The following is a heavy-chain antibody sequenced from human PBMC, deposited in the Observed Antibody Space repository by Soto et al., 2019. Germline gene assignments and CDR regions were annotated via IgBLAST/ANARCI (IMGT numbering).Heavy chain of an antibody. J-gene: IGHJ6*02. CDR1: GGSISSHF. V-gene: IGHV4-59*07. CDR3: AHCSSSWYGMDV. CDR2: NYYTGST. Sequence: QVQLQESGPGLVKPSDTLSLTCTVSGGSISSHFWTWIRQPPGKGLEWIGYNYYTGSTNYNPALKSRVTITIDTSKLQFSLKLSSVTAADTAVYYWAHCSSSWYGMDVWGQGTTVTVS. D-gene: IGHD6-13*01.